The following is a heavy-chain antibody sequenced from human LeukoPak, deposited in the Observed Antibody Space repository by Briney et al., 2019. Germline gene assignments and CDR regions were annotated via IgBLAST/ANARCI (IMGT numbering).Heavy chain of an antibody. CDR1: GHTFTSYY. CDR3: ARGGSSSWDSRDHFDY. J-gene: IGHJ4*02. V-gene: IGHV1-46*01. D-gene: IGHD6-13*01. CDR2: INPSGGST. Sequence: ASVKVSCKASGHTFTSYYMHWVRQAPGQGLEWMGIINPSGGSTSYAQKFQGRVTMTRDTSTSTVYMELSSLRSEDTAVYYCARGGSSSWDSRDHFDYWGQGTLVTVSS.